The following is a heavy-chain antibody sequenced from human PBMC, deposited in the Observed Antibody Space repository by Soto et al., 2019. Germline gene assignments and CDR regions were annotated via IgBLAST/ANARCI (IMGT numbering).Heavy chain of an antibody. J-gene: IGHJ4*02. CDR2: IWYDGSNK. CDR3: AREYGDYLPPPLDY. V-gene: IGHV3-33*01. D-gene: IGHD4-17*01. Sequence: PGGSLRLSCAASGFTFSSYGMHWVRQAPGKGLEWVAVIWYDGSNKYYADSVKGRFTISRDNSKNTLYLQMNSLRAEDTAVYYCAREYGDYLPPPLDYWGQGTLVTVSS. CDR1: GFTFSSYG.